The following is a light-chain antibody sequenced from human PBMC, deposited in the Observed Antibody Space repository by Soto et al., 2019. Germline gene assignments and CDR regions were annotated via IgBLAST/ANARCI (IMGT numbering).Light chain of an antibody. V-gene: IGLV1-47*01. Sequence: QSVLTQPPSASGTPGQTVTISCSGSSSNVGSSFLYWYQQLRGTAPKLLIYTNNQRPSGVPDRFSASKSGASASLAISGLRSEDEADYYCATWDDSLSGPVFGGGTKVTVL. CDR2: TNN. J-gene: IGLJ2*01. CDR3: ATWDDSLSGPV. CDR1: SSNVGSSF.